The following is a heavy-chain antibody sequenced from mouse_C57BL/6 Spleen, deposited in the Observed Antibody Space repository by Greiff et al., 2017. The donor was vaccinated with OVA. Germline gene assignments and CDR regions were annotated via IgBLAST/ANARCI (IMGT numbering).Heavy chain of an antibody. CDR3: ARQYYGSSYRYFDV. J-gene: IGHJ1*03. V-gene: IGHV1-39*01. Sequence: EVKLVESGPELVKPGASVKISCKASGYSFTDYNMNWVKQSNGKSLEWIGVINPNYGTTSYNQKFKGKATLTVDQSSSTAYMQLNSLTSEDSAVYYWARQYYGSSYRYFDVWGTGTTVTDSS. CDR1: GYSFTDYN. CDR2: INPNYGTT. D-gene: IGHD1-1*01.